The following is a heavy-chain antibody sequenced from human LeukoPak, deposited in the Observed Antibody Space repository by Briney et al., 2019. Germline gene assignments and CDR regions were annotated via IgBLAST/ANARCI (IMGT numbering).Heavy chain of an antibody. CDR1: GFNFISYG. V-gene: IGHV3-30*18. CDR3: AKRPSDYGDYVTYFDY. Sequence: GGSLRLSCAASGFNFISYGMHWVRRAPGKGLEWVGVISDDGRNKKYADSVKGRSTISRDNSKDTLYLQMNSLRDEDTAVYYCAKRPSDYGDYVTYFDYWGQGTLVTVSS. D-gene: IGHD4-17*01. J-gene: IGHJ4*02. CDR2: ISDDGRNK.